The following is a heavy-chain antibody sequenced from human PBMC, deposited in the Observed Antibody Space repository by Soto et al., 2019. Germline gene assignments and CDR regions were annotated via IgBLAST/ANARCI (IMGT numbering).Heavy chain of an antibody. J-gene: IGHJ4*02. CDR1: SGSVTGYY. V-gene: IGHV4-59*02. CDR2: IYYSGTH. Sequence: SETLYITCTVSSGSVTGYYWSWVRQPPGKGLQWIGYIYYSGTHNYNPSLSSRLTISVDTSKNLFSLELNSVTAADTAVYYCARVQMATPYFDDWGQGTLVT. CDR3: ARVQMATPYFDD.